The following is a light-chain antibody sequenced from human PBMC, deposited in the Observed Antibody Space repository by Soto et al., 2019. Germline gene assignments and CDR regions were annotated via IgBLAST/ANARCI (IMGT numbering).Light chain of an antibody. Sequence: QSVLTQPASVSGSPGQSITISCTGTSSDVGGYNFVSWYQHHPGKAPKIMIYDVTNRPSGVSNRFSGSKSGNTASLTISGLKPKDEADYYCSSYTSSSPLVFGTGPKLTVL. V-gene: IGLV2-14*03. CDR1: SSDVGGYNF. J-gene: IGLJ1*01. CDR3: SSYTSSSPLV. CDR2: DVT.